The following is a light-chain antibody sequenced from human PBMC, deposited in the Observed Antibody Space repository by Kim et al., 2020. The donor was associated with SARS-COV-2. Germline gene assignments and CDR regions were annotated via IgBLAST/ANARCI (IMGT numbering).Light chain of an antibody. V-gene: IGLV3-19*01. Sequence: ALGQTVKIKCQGDSLRSYYASWYQKKTGQAPVLVIYGRNNRPSGIPDRFSGSSSGNTASLTITGAQAEDEADYYCNSRDSSGNHWVFGGGTQLTVL. CDR1: SLRSYY. CDR2: GRN. CDR3: NSRDSSGNHWV. J-gene: IGLJ3*02.